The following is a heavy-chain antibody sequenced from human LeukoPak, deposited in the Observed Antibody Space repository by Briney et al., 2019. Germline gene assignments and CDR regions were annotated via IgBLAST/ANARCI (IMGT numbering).Heavy chain of an antibody. Sequence: ASVKVSCKASGYTFTSYGISWVRQAPGQGLEWMGWTSAYNGNTNYAQKLQGRVTMTTDTSTSTAYMELRSLRSDDTAVYYCARAYYYDSSGYYYGGGLGYWGQGTLVTVSS. D-gene: IGHD3-22*01. V-gene: IGHV1-18*01. CDR1: GYTFTSYG. CDR3: ARAYYYDSSGYYYGGGLGY. J-gene: IGHJ4*02. CDR2: TSAYNGNT.